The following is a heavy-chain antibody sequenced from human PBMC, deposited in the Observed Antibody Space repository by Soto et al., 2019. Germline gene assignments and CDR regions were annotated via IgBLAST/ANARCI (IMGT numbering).Heavy chain of an antibody. D-gene: IGHD6-13*01. CDR3: AASDSSSWQHDY. V-gene: IGHV1-69*01. CDR1: GDSFSSYA. CDR2: IIPIFETA. Sequence: QVQLVQSGAEMKKPGSSVKVSCKVSGDSFSSYAISWVRQAPGEGLEWVGGIIPIFETANYAQNFQGRVTITAVESTTTAYLEVTRLRHQDTVVFYCAASDSSSWQHDYWGQGTLITVSS. J-gene: IGHJ4*02.